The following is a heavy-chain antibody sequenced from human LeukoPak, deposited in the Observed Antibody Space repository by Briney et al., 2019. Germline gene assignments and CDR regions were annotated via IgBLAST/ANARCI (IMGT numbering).Heavy chain of an antibody. D-gene: IGHD6-6*01. Sequence: SVKVSCKASGGTFSSYAISWVRQAPGQGLEWMGRIIPILGVANYAQKFQGRVTITADKSTSTAYMELSSLRSEDTAVYYCARERVGSSGWFDPWGQGTLVTVSS. J-gene: IGHJ5*02. CDR1: GGTFSSYA. V-gene: IGHV1-69*04. CDR2: IIPILGVA. CDR3: ARERVGSSGWFDP.